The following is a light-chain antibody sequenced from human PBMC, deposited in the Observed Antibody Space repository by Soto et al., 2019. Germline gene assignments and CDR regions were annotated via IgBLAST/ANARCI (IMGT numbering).Light chain of an antibody. CDR2: DAS. V-gene: IGKV1-5*01. J-gene: IGKJ1*01. CDR1: QSISSW. CDR3: QQYNDYSGM. Sequence: DIQRTQSPSTLSASVGDRVTITCRASQSISSWLAWHQQKPGKAPRLLIYDASNLQRGVPSRFSGSGSGTEFTLTITSLQPEDFATDYCQQYNDYSGMFGQGTKVDIK.